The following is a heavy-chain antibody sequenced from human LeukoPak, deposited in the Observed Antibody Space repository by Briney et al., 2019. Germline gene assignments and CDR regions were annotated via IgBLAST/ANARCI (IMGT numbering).Heavy chain of an antibody. CDR1: GGSFSGYY. Sequence: PSETLSLTCAVYGGSFSGYYWSWIRQPPGKGLEWIGEINHSGSTNYNPSLKSRVTISVDTSKNQFSLQLNSVTPEDTAVYYCARDRAAVAGIRNLYYFDYWGQGTLVTVSS. D-gene: IGHD6-19*01. V-gene: IGHV4-34*01. CDR2: INHSGST. J-gene: IGHJ4*02. CDR3: ARDRAAVAGIRNLYYFDY.